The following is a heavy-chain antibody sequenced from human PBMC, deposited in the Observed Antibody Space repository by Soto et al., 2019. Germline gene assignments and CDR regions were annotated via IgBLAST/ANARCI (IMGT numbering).Heavy chain of an antibody. V-gene: IGHV3-23*01. D-gene: IGHD2-8*01. CDR3: AKKGLGSLATYCTTGDCHYAFDV. CDR2: ISGGGDGT. CDR1: GFTFYNYA. J-gene: IGHJ3*01. Sequence: EVQLLESGGGLVRPGGSLRLSCAASGFTFYNYAMNWVRQAPGKGLEWVSTISGGGDGTYYADSVKGRFTISRDTSTNTVYLQMSSLRAEDTAVYSCAKKGLGSLATYCTTGDCHYAFDVWGQGTLVTVSS.